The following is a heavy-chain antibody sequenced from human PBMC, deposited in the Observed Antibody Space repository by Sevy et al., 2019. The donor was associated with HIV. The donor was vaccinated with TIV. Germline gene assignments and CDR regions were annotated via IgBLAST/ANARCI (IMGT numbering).Heavy chain of an antibody. V-gene: IGHV3-74*01. CDR2: INNDGSNT. CDR1: GFTFGNYW. D-gene: IGHD3-10*01. J-gene: IGHJ3*02. CDR3: GREMISMVPGVPDAFDI. Sequence: GGSLRLSCAASGFTFGNYWMHWVRQAPGKGLVWISRINNDGSNTNYADSVKRRFTTSRDNAKNTLYLQMNRLRAEDTVVYYCGREMISMVPGVPDAFDIWGQGTMVTVSS.